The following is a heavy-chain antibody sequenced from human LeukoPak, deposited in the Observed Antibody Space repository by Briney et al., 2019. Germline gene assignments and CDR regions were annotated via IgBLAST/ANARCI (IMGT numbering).Heavy chain of an antibody. D-gene: IGHD1-14*01. Sequence: GGSLRLSCAASGFTYNTFAMNWVRRPPGKGLEWVASISASADATCYADSVRGRFAISRDNSKNVVYLQMNSLSAEDTAEYYCAKEGIGSTATFFDYWGQGILVTVSS. CDR1: GFTYNTFA. CDR3: AKEGIGSTATFFDY. CDR2: ISASADAT. J-gene: IGHJ4*02. V-gene: IGHV3-23*01.